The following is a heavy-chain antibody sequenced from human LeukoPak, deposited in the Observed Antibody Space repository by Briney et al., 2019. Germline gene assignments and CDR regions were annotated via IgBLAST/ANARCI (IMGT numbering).Heavy chain of an antibody. D-gene: IGHD3-22*01. Sequence: GGSLRLSCAASGFTFSSYAMSWVRQAPGKGLEWVSAISGSGGSTYYADSVKGRFTISRDNSKNTLYLQMNSLRAEDTAVYYCAKDLGYYDSSGYLNYFDYWGQGTQVTVSS. CDR2: ISGSGGST. CDR3: AKDLGYYDSSGYLNYFDY. CDR1: GFTFSSYA. V-gene: IGHV3-23*01. J-gene: IGHJ4*02.